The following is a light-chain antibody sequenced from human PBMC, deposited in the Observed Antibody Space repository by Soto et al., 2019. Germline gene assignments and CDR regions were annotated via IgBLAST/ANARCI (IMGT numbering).Light chain of an antibody. CDR1: SSDVGGYNY. V-gene: IGLV2-14*03. Sequence: SVLPQPASLSGSPGQSITISCTGTSSDVGGYNYVSWYQHHPGKAPKLMIFDVSNRPSGVSNRFSGSKSGNTASLTISGLRPEDEADYYCSSYTTSNTRQIVFGTGTKVTVL. CDR3: SSYTTSNTRQIV. CDR2: DVS. J-gene: IGLJ1*01.